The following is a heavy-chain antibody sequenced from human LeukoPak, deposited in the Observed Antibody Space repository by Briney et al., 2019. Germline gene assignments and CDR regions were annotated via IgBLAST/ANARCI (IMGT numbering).Heavy chain of an antibody. CDR1: GFTFSTYG. CDR3: AREGLGTTFSAWFDP. J-gene: IGHJ5*02. Sequence: GGSLILSCAASGFTFSTYGMHWVRQAPGKGLEWVAVISSDESTDYYSDSVRGRFTGSRDNSNNTLYLQVNSLRAEDTAVYYCAREGLGTTFSAWFDPWGQGTLVIVSS. CDR2: ISSDESTD. D-gene: IGHD1-7*01. V-gene: IGHV3-30*03.